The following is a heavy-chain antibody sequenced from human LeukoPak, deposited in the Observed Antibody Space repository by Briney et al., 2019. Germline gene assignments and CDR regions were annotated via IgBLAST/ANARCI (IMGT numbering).Heavy chain of an antibody. Sequence: SVKVSCKASGGTFSSYAISRVRQAPGQGLEWMGRIIPIFGTANYAQKFQGRVTITTDESTSTAYMELSSLRSEDTAVYYCAREGSSSSYYYYYMDVWGKGTTVTVSS. D-gene: IGHD6-6*01. CDR3: AREGSSSSYYYYYMDV. V-gene: IGHV1-69*05. CDR1: GGTFSSYA. CDR2: IIPIFGTA. J-gene: IGHJ6*03.